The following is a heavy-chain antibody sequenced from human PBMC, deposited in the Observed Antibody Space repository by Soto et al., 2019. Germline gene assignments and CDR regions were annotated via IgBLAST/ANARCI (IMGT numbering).Heavy chain of an antibody. V-gene: IGHV1-69*13. CDR1: GGTFSSYA. J-gene: IGHJ4*02. CDR2: IIPIFGTA. CDR3: ARGDSLAQWPMD. D-gene: IGHD6-19*01. Sequence: ASVKVSCKASGGTFSSYAISWVRQAPGQGLEWMGGIIPIFGTANYAQKFQGRVTITADESTSTAYMELSSLRSEDTAVYYCARGDSLAQWPMDWGQGTLVTVSS.